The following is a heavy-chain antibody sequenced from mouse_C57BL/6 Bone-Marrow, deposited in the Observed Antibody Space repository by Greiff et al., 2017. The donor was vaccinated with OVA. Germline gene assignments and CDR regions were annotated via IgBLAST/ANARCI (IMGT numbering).Heavy chain of an antibody. Sequence: VQLQQSGAELVKPGASVKLSCTASGFNIKDYYMHWVKQRTEQGLEWIGRIDPEDGEPKYAPKFQGKATITADTSSNTAYLQLSSLTSEDTAVYYCARWEASYSFAYWGQGTLVTVSA. CDR2: IDPEDGEP. D-gene: IGHD2-10*01. CDR3: ARWEASYSFAY. J-gene: IGHJ3*01. CDR1: GFNIKDYY. V-gene: IGHV14-2*01.